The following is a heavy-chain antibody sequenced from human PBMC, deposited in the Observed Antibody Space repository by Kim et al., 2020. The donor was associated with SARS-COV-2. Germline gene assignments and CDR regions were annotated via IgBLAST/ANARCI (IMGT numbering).Heavy chain of an antibody. Sequence: GGSLRLSCAASGFTFSSYSMNWVRQTPGKGLEWVSYISSSSSIIYYADSVKGRFTISRDNAKNSVYLQMKSLRDEDTAVYYCARAHYYDSGFDYWGQGTLVTVSS. J-gene: IGHJ4*02. D-gene: IGHD3-22*01. CDR1: GFTFSSYS. CDR3: ARAHYYDSGFDY. V-gene: IGHV3-48*02. CDR2: ISSSSSII.